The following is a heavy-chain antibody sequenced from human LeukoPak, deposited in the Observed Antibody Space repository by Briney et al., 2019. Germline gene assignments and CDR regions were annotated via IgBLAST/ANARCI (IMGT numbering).Heavy chain of an antibody. CDR2: IYPGDSDT. V-gene: IGHV5-51*01. J-gene: IGHJ4*02. D-gene: IGHD2-15*01. CDR3: ARSQPENRLLPGGY. Sequence: GGSLKISSKGSGGCITSYCVGWGRPMPGKGLEWMGIIYPGDSDTRYSPSFQGQLTISADKSISTAYLQWSSQQASDTAMYYCARSQPENRLLPGGYWRQGTLVTVSS. CDR1: GGCITSYC.